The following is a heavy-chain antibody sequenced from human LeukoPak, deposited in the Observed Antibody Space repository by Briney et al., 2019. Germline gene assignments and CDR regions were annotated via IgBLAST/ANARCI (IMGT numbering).Heavy chain of an antibody. CDR2: INPNSGGT. D-gene: IGHD1-1*01. J-gene: IGHJ4*02. CDR1: GYTFTTYY. V-gene: IGHV1-2*02. Sequence: ASVKVSCKTSGYTFTTYYIHWLRQAPGQGLEWMGWINPNSGGTNFAQKFQGRVTMTRDTSISTAYMEVSSLRSDDTAVYYCANGPNNDQPHPYFDFWGQGTLITVSS. CDR3: ANGPNNDQPHPYFDF.